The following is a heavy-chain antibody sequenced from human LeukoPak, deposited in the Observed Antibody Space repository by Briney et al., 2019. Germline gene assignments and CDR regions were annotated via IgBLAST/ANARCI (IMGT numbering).Heavy chain of an antibody. V-gene: IGHV3-48*01. CDR3: AKDVFPVYESSGFSAFPGR. Sequence: PGGSLRLSCDASGFSFREYNMIWVRQAPGKGLEWVSCITTSGTTIYYADSVKGRFTISRDNAQNSLYLQMSSLRSEDTAIYFCAKDVFPVYESSGFSAFPGRWGRGTPVTVSS. D-gene: IGHD3-22*01. J-gene: IGHJ2*01. CDR2: ITTSGTTI. CDR1: GFSFREYN.